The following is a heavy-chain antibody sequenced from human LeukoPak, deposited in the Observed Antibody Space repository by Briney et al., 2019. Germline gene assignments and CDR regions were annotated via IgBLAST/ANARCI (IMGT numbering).Heavy chain of an antibody. CDR3: ARDRAVRARIGGMDV. J-gene: IGHJ6*02. D-gene: IGHD4-4*01. CDR1: GFTFSGYS. CDR2: ISESSSHT. Sequence: GGSLRLSCEASGFTFSGYSMNWARQAPGKGLEWVSYISESSSHTYNADSVKGRFTISRDNAKNSLYLQMNSLRVEDTGIYYCARDRAVRARIGGMDVWGQGTTVIVSS. V-gene: IGHV3-21*06.